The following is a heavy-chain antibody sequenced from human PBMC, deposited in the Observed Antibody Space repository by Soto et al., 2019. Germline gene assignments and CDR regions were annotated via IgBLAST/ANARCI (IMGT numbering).Heavy chain of an antibody. D-gene: IGHD3-3*01. CDR3: AREGYYGFWSGFNTHPYYFDD. Sequence: QVQLVESGGGVVQPGRSLRLSCAASGFTFSRHTMHWVRQPPGKGLEWVAAISDDGSNTYYADSVKGRFTISRDNSKNTLYLQMNSLSSEDTAVHHSAREGYYGFWSGFNTHPYYFDDWGQGTLVTVSS. V-gene: IGHV3-30-3*01. J-gene: IGHJ4*02. CDR2: ISDDGSNT. CDR1: GFTFSRHT.